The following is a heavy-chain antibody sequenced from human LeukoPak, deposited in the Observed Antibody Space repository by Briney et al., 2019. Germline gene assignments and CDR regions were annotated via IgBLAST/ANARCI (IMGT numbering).Heavy chain of an antibody. CDR1: GFTFSSYS. V-gene: IGHV3-21*01. J-gene: IGHJ3*02. CDR3: ARDRTPTPTRRAFDI. D-gene: IGHD1-14*01. Sequence: GGSLRLSCAASGFTFSSYSMNWVRQAPGKGLEWVSSISSSSSYIYYADSVKGRFTISRDNAKNSLYLQMNSLRAEDTAVYYCARDRTPTPTRRAFDIWGQGTMVTVSS. CDR2: ISSSSSYI.